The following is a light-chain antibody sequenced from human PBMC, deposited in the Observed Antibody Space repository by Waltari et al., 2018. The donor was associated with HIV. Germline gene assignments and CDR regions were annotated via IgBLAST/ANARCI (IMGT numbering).Light chain of an antibody. CDR2: DVS. CDR3: SSYTSSSTLYVV. Sequence: QSALTQPASVSGSPGQSITISCTGTSSDVGGYNYVSWYQQRQGKAPKLLIYDVSYPPSEVSKRCSCSKSGNTASLTISGLQAEDGAEYYCSSYTSSSTLYVVFGGGTKLTVL. CDR1: SSDVGGYNY. V-gene: IGLV2-14*01. J-gene: IGLJ2*01.